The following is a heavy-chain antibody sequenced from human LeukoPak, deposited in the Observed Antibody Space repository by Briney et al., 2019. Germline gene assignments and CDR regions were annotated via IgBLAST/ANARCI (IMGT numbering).Heavy chain of an antibody. Sequence: GGSLRLSCAASGFNFSSYAMSLVRQAPGKGLEWVSAISGSGGSTYYADSVKGRFTISRDNSKNTLYLQMNSLRAEDTAVYYCAKDLRGYYYDSSADYWGQGTLVTVSS. CDR2: ISGSGGST. J-gene: IGHJ4*02. CDR1: GFNFSSYA. D-gene: IGHD3-22*01. V-gene: IGHV3-23*01. CDR3: AKDLRGYYYDSSADY.